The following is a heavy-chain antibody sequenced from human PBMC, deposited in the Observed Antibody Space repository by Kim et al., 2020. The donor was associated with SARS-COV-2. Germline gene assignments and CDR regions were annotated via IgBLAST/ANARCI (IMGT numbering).Heavy chain of an antibody. J-gene: IGHJ3*02. D-gene: IGHD5-12*01. CDR3: ASESGYASGTFDI. Sequence: YADSVKGRFTISRDNAKNTLYLQMNSLRAEDTAVYYCASESGYASGTFDIWGQGTMVTVSS. V-gene: IGHV3-74*01.